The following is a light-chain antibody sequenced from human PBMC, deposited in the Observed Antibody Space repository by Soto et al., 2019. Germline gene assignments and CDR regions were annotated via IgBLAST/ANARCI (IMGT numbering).Light chain of an antibody. CDR2: SNN. J-gene: IGLJ2*01. V-gene: IGLV1-44*01. CDR1: SSNIGRNT. CDR3: AGWDDSLNGPV. Sequence: QSVLTQPPSASGTPGQRVTISCSGSSSNIGRNTVNWYQQLPGTAPKLLIYSNNQRPSEVPDRFSGSKSGTSGSLAISGLQSEDEADYYCAGWDDSLNGPVFGGGTKLTVL.